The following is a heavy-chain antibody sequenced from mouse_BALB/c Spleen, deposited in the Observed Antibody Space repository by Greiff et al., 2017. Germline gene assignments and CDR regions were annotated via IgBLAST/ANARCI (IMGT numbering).Heavy chain of an antibody. CDR1: GFTFNTYA. Sequence: DVHLVESGGGLVQPKGSLKLSCAASGFTFNTYAMNWVRQAPGKGLEWVARIRSKSNNYATYYADSVKDRFTISRDDSHSMLYLQMNNLKTEDTAMYYCVRGRYDYFDYWGQGTTLTVSS. J-gene: IGHJ2*01. V-gene: IGHV10-1*02. CDR2: IRSKSNNYAT. D-gene: IGHD2-14*01. CDR3: VRGRYDYFDY.